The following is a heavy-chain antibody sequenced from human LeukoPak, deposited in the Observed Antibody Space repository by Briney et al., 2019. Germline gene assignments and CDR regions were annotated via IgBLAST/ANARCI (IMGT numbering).Heavy chain of an antibody. CDR1: GYTFTSYA. D-gene: IGHD6-19*01. CDR3: ARDHSSGWPLYYFDY. V-gene: IGHV7-4-1*02. Sequence: ASVKVSCKASGYTFTSYAMNWVRQAPGQGLEWMGWINTNTGNPTYAQGFTGRFVFSLDTSVSTAYLQISSLKAEDTAVYYCARDHSSGWPLYYFDYWGQGTLVTVSS. CDR2: INTNTGNP. J-gene: IGHJ4*02.